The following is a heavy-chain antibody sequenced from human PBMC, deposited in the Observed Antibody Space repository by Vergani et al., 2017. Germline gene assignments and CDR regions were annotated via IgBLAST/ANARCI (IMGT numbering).Heavy chain of an antibody. CDR2: ISYSGST. D-gene: IGHD2-2*02. V-gene: IGHV4-39*07. Sequence: QLQLQESGPGLVKPSETLSLTCTVSGGSISSSSYYWGWIRQPPGKGLEWIGSISYSGSTYYNPSLKSRFTISVDTSKNQFSLQLSSVTAADTAVYYWASGVRYCSSTSCYTFYYYYMDVWGKGTTVTVSS. J-gene: IGHJ6*03. CDR3: ASGVRYCSSTSCYTFYYYYMDV. CDR1: GGSISSSSYY.